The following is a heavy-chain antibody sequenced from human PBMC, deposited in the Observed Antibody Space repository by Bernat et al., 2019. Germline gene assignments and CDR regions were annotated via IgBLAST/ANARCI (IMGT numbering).Heavy chain of an antibody. Sequence: VQLVESGGGVVQPGRSLRLSCATSGFTFSSYAMHWVRQAPGKGLEWVSAISGSGGSTYYADSVKGRFTISRDNSKNTLYLQMNSLRAEDTAVYYCAKGGILWPSEYGMDVWGQGTTVTVSS. D-gene: IGHD3-9*01. V-gene: IGHV3-23*04. CDR1: GFTFSSYA. CDR2: ISGSGGST. J-gene: IGHJ6*02. CDR3: AKGGILWPSEYGMDV.